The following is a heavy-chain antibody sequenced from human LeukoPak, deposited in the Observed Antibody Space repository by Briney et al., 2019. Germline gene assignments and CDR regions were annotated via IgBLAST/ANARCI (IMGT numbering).Heavy chain of an antibody. D-gene: IGHD6-13*01. J-gene: IGHJ1*01. CDR3: ARGHSTSWPEYFQH. Sequence: ASVKVSCKASGYTFNRYCISWVRQAPGQGLEWMGWISAYNGNTKNAQNLQGRVTMTTDTSTTTAYMELRSLKSDDTAVYYCARGHSTSWPEYFQHWGQGTLVTVSS. CDR1: GYTFNRYC. V-gene: IGHV1-18*01. CDR2: ISAYNGNT.